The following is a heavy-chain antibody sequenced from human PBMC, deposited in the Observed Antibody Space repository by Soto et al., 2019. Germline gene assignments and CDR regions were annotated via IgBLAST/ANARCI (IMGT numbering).Heavy chain of an antibody. CDR2: IYYSGST. CDR1: GGSISSYY. D-gene: IGHD6-13*01. Sequence: PSETLSLTCTVSGGSISSYYWSWIRQPPGKGLEWIGYIYYSGSTNYNPSLKSRVTISVDTSKNQFSLKLSSVTAADTAVYYCARVVYSSSWYWWFDPWGQGTLVTAPQ. CDR3: ARVVYSSSWYWWFDP. V-gene: IGHV4-59*01. J-gene: IGHJ5*02.